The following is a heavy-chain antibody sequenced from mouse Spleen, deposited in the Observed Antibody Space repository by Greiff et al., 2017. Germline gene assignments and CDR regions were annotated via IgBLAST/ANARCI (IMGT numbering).Heavy chain of an antibody. D-gene: IGHD1-3*01. CDR1: GYTFTNYW. V-gene: IGHV1-63*01. CDR2: IYPGGGYT. CDR3: ARWGVAPYYAMDY. Sequence: VQLVESGAELVRPGTSVKMSCKASGYTFTNYWIGWAKQRPGHGLEWIGDIYPGGGYTNYNEKFKGKATLTADKSSSTAYMQFSSLTSEDSAIYYCARWGVAPYYAMDYWGQGTSVTVSS. J-gene: IGHJ4*01.